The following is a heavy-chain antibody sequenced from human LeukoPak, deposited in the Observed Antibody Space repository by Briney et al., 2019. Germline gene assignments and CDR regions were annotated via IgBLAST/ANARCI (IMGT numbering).Heavy chain of an antibody. V-gene: IGHV3-73*01. CDR1: GFTFSGSA. D-gene: IGHD3-22*01. Sequence: PGGSLKLSCAASGFTFSGSAIHWVRQASGKGLEWVGRIRSKANNYATAYAASVKGRFTLSRDDSKNTAYLQMDSLKTEDTAVYYCASRGDSSGYSYPFDYWGQGTLVTVSS. J-gene: IGHJ4*02. CDR3: ASRGDSSGYSYPFDY. CDR2: IRSKANNYAT.